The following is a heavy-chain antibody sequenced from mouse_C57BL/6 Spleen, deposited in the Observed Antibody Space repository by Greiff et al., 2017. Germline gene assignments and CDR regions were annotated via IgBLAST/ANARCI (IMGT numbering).Heavy chain of an antibody. Sequence: VQLQQSGAELVMPGASVKLSCKASGYTFTSYWMHWVKQRPGQGLEWIGEIDPSDSYTNYNQKFKGKSTLTVDKSSSTAYMQLSSLTSEDSAVYYCARLAPDYDGSSLDYWGQGTTLTVSS. CDR1: GYTFTSYW. CDR2: IDPSDSYT. V-gene: IGHV1-69*01. J-gene: IGHJ2*01. D-gene: IGHD1-1*01. CDR3: ARLAPDYDGSSLDY.